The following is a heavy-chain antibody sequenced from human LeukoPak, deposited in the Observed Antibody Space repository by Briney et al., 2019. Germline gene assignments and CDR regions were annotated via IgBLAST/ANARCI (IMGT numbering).Heavy chain of an antibody. V-gene: IGHV4-4*02. CDR2: IYHSGST. Sequence: SETLSLTCAVSGGSISSSNWWSWVRQPPGKGLEWIGEIYHSGSTNYNPSLKSRVTISVDKSKNQFSLKLSSVTAADTAVYYCARDLSRFNWNPRGYALDIWGQGRMVTLSS. CDR3: ARDLSRFNWNPRGYALDI. J-gene: IGHJ3*02. D-gene: IGHD1-1*01. CDR1: GGSISSSNW.